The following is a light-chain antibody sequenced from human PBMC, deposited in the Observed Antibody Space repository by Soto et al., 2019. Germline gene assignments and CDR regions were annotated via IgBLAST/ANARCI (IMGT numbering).Light chain of an antibody. Sequence: EVVLTQSPATLSVSPGERASLFCRSIQTMSSTLAWYQQKPGQAPRLLIYGASIRATGIPARFSGSGSGTEFTLSISSLHADDCAVYYWQHYHAWPPRLTFGGGTKVEI. V-gene: IGKV3-15*01. CDR1: QTMSST. CDR3: QHYHAWPPRLT. J-gene: IGKJ4*01. CDR2: GAS.